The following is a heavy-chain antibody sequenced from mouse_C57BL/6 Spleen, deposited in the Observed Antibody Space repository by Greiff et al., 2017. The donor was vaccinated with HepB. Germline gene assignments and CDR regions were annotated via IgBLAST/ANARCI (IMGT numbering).Heavy chain of an antibody. J-gene: IGHJ2*01. CDR2: IRNKANGYTT. D-gene: IGHD6-2*01. CDR1: GFTFTDYY. Sequence: DVQLQESGGGLVQPGGSLSLSCAASGFTFTDYYMSWVRQPPGKALEWLGFIRNKANGYTTEYSASVKGRFTISRDNSQSILYLQMNALRAEDSATYYCARVSYYFDYWGQGTTLTVSS. V-gene: IGHV7-3*01. CDR3: ARVSYYFDY.